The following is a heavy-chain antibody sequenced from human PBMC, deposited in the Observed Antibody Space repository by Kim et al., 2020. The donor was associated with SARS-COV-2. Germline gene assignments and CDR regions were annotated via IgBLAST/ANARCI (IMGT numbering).Heavy chain of an antibody. Sequence: GGSLRLSCAASGFTFSSYSMNWVRQAPGKGLEWVSYISSSSSTIYYADSVKGRFTISRDNAKNSLYLQMNSLRDEDTAVYYCASVMVRGVIIPRPFDYWGQGTLVTVSS. J-gene: IGHJ4*02. CDR1: GFTFSSYS. CDR2: ISSSSSTI. CDR3: ASVMVRGVIIPRPFDY. D-gene: IGHD3-10*01. V-gene: IGHV3-48*02.